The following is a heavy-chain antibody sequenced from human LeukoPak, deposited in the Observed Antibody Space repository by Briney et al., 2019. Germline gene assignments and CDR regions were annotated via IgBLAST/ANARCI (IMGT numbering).Heavy chain of an antibody. CDR3: ARVSGYYGSGSYYSNYYGMDV. J-gene: IGHJ6*02. Sequence: SETLSLTCAVYGGSFSGYYWRWIRQPPGKGLEWIGEINHSGSTNYNPSLKSRVTISVDTSKNQFSLKLSSVTAADTAVYYCARVSGYYGSGSYYSNYYGMDVWGQGTTVTVSS. D-gene: IGHD3-10*01. CDR1: GGSFSGYY. V-gene: IGHV4-34*01. CDR2: INHSGST.